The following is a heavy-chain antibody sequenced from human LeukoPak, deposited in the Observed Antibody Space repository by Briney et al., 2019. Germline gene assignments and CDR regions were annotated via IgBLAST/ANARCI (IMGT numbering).Heavy chain of an antibody. V-gene: IGHV4-59*01. CDR2: IYYSGST. J-gene: IGHJ6*03. CDR3: ARGYNWNFGGYYYYYMDV. Sequence: SETLSLTCTVSGGSISSYYWSWIRQPPGKGLEWIGYIYYSGSTKYNPPLKSRVTISVDTSKNQFSLKLSSVTAADTAVYYCARGYNWNFGGYYYYYMDVWGKGTTVTVSS. D-gene: IGHD1-7*01. CDR1: GGSISSYY.